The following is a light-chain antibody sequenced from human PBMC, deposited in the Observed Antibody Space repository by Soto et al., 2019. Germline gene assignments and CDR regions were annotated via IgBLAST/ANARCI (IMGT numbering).Light chain of an antibody. V-gene: IGLV2-14*01. CDR3: SSYTSSSTLV. Sequence: QSVLAQPASVSGSPGQSITISCTGTSSDVGGYNYVSWYQQHPGKAPKLMIYDVSNRPSGASNRFSGSKSGNTASLTISGLQAEDEADYYCSSYTSSSTLVFGIGTKVTV. CDR2: DVS. CDR1: SSDVGGYNY. J-gene: IGLJ1*01.